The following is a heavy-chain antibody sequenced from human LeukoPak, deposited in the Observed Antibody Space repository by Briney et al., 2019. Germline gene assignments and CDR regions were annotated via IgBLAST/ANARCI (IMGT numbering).Heavy chain of an antibody. J-gene: IGHJ4*02. V-gene: IGHV3-73*01. CDR1: GFTFSGSA. CDR2: IRSKANSYAT. CDR3: TRHDPNYYDSSGLDY. Sequence: GGSLRLSCAASGFTFSGSAMHWVRQASGKGLEWVGRIRSKANSYATAYAASVKGRFTISRDDSKNTAYLQMNSLKTEDAAVYYCTRHDPNYYDSSGLDYWGQGTLVTVSS. D-gene: IGHD3-22*01.